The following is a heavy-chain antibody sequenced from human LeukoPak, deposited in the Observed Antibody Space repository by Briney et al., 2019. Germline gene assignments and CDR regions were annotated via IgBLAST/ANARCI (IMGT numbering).Heavy chain of an antibody. CDR1: GGTFTSYA. CDR2: IIPISGTT. J-gene: IGHJ5*02. D-gene: IGHD1-26*01. V-gene: IGHV1-69*13. CDR3: ARKLRLGGNWFDP. Sequence: SMKVSCKTSGGTFTSYAITWVRQAPGQGLEWMGKIIPISGTTNYAQKFQGRVTFTADESTSTAYMELSSLRSEDTALYYCARKLRLGGNWFDPWGQGTLVTVSS.